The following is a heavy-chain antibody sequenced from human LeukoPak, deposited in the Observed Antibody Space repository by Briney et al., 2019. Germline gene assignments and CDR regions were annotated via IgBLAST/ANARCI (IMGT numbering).Heavy chain of an antibody. J-gene: IGHJ6*03. CDR1: GFTFSGSA. Sequence: GGSLKLSCAASGFTFSGSAMHWVRQASGKGLEWVGRIRSKANSYATAYAASVRGRFTISRDDSKNTAYLQMNSLKTEDTAVYYCARSGDSYSYYYYYLDVWGKGTTVTVSS. CDR2: IRSKANSYAT. D-gene: IGHD5-18*01. CDR3: ARSGDSYSYYYYYLDV. V-gene: IGHV3-73*01.